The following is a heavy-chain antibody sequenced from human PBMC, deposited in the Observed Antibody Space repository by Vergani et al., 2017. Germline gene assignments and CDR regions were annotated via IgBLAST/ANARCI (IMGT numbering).Heavy chain of an antibody. CDR3: ARDGRCYFDWLLYKGVGWFDP. V-gene: IGHV1-46*01. Sequence: QVPLVQSGAEVKKPGASVKVSCKASGYTFTSYYMHWVRQAPGQGLEWMGIINPSGGSTSYAQKFQGRVTMTRDPATRTVYMELSSLRSEDTAVYYCARDGRCYFDWLLYKGVGWFDPWGQGTLVTVSS. CDR1: GYTFTSYY. J-gene: IGHJ5*02. D-gene: IGHD3-9*01. CDR2: INPSGGST.